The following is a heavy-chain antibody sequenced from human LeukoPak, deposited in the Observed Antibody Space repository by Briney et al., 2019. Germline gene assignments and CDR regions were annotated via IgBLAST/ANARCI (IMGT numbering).Heavy chain of an antibody. D-gene: IGHD4-23*01. CDR1: GGSLSSYY. CDR3: ARRGGHGGSFDY. Sequence: SETLSLTCTVSGGSLSSYYWSWIRQPPGKGLEWIGYIYYSGSGSTNYNPSLKSRVTISVDTSKNQFSLKLSSVTAADTAVYYCARRGGHGGSFDYWGQGTLVTVSS. V-gene: IGHV4-59*12. CDR2: IYYSGSGST. J-gene: IGHJ4*02.